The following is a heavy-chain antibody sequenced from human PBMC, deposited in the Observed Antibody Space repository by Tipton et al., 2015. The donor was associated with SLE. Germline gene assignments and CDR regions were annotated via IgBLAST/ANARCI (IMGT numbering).Heavy chain of an antibody. Sequence: TLSLTCSVSGDSLSSKNYYWGWIRQSPAQGLEWIGTIHYAGGTYYNPSLRSRLTISLDRSKNHFSLTLNSVTAADTAVYYCAKTTVYSNDWPYFDHWGQGTLVTVSS. CDR1: GDSLSSKNYY. D-gene: IGHD5-18*01. V-gene: IGHV4-39*07. J-gene: IGHJ4*02. CDR2: IHYAGGT. CDR3: AKTTVYSNDWPYFDH.